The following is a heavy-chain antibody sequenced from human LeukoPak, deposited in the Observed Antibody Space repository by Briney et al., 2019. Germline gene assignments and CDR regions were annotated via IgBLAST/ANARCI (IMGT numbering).Heavy chain of an antibody. J-gene: IGHJ4*02. V-gene: IGHV3-66*01. D-gene: IGHD1-26*01. Sequence: GGSLRLSCAASGFTFSSYAMNWVRQAPGKGLEWVSVIYSGGSTYYADSVKGRFTISRDNSKNTLYLQMNSLRAEDTAVYYCARVRDSGSFFDYWGQGTLVTVSS. CDR1: GFTFSSYA. CDR3: ARVRDSGSFFDY. CDR2: IYSGGST.